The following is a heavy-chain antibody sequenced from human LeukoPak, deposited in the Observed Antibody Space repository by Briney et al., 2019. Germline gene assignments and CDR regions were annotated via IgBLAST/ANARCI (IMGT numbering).Heavy chain of an antibody. D-gene: IGHD3-10*01. CDR3: ARVDGFGESPLDAFDV. CDR2: INHSGST. Sequence: SETLSLTCDVSGGSTSGYFWSWIRQPPGKGPEWIGEINHSGSTKYIPSLRSRLTISVDTSKNQFSLKLTSVTAADTAVYYCARVDGFGESPLDAFDVWGQGTMVTVSS. J-gene: IGHJ3*01. CDR1: GGSTSGYF. V-gene: IGHV4-34*01.